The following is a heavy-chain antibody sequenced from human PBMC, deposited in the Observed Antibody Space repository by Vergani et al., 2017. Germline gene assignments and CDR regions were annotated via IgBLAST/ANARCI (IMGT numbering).Heavy chain of an antibody. V-gene: IGHV3-53*04. CDR3: ARDMVRGDYYYGMDV. D-gene: IGHD3-10*01. Sequence: EVQLVESGGGLVQPGGSLRLSCAASGFTVSSNYMSWVRQAPGKGLEWVSVIYSGGSTYYADSVKGRFTISRHNSKNTLYLQMNSLRAEDTAVYYCARDMVRGDYYYGMDVWGQGTTVTVSS. CDR1: GFTVSSNY. J-gene: IGHJ6*02. CDR2: IYSGGST.